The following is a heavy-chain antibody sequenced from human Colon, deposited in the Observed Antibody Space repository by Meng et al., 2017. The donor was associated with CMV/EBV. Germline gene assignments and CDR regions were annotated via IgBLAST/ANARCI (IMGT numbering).Heavy chain of an antibody. CDR2: ISYDGSNK. V-gene: IGHV3-30*04. D-gene: IGHD3-22*01. CDR1: GFTFSSYE. J-gene: IGHJ4*02. CDR3: ARDLGDSSGYYEPDY. Sequence: GESLKISCAASGFTFSSYEMNWVRQAPGKGLEWVAVISYDGSNKYYADSVKGRFTISRDNSKNTLYLQMNSLRAEDTAVYYCARDLGDSSGYYEPDYWGQGTLVTVSS.